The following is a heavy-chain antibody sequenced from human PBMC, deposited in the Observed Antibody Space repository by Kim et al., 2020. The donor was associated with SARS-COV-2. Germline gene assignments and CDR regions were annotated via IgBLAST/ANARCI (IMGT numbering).Heavy chain of an antibody. CDR1: GGSISSSNW. CDR2: IYHSGST. J-gene: IGHJ5*02. V-gene: IGHV4-4*02. Sequence: SETLSLTCAVSGGSISSSNWWSWVRQPPGKGLEWIGEIYHSGSTNYNPSLKSRVTISVDKSKNQFSLKLSSVTAADTAVYYCARDLTVTTVGNWFDPWGQGTLVTVSS. CDR3: ARDLTVTTVGNWFDP. D-gene: IGHD4-17*01.